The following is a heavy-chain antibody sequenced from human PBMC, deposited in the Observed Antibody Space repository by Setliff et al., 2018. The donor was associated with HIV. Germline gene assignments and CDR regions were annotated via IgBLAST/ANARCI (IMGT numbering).Heavy chain of an antibody. CDR2: INHSGST. V-gene: IGHV4-34*01. CDR1: GGSFSGYY. D-gene: IGHD3-22*01. Sequence: SETLSLTCAVYGGSFSGYYWSWIRQPPGKGLEWIGEINHSGSTNYNPSLKSRVTILVDTSKNQFSLKLSSVTAADTAVDYCARQDYYYDSSGYYRWWEPFSWYFDLWGRGTLVTVSS. CDR3: ARQDYYYDSSGYYRWWEPFSWYFDL. J-gene: IGHJ2*01.